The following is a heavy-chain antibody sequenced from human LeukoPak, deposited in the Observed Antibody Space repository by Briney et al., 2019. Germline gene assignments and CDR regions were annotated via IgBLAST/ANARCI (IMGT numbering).Heavy chain of an antibody. CDR2: IKQDGSE. CDR1: GFTFSSYW. CDR3: ARDSRSGYSSSWYDY. D-gene: IGHD6-13*01. J-gene: IGHJ4*02. V-gene: IGHV3-7*01. Sequence: GGSLRLSCAASGFTFSSYWMSWVRQAPGKGLEWVANIKQDGSEYYVDSVKGRFTISRDNAKNSLYLQMNSLRAEDTAVYYCARDSRSGYSSSWYDYWGQGTLVTVPS.